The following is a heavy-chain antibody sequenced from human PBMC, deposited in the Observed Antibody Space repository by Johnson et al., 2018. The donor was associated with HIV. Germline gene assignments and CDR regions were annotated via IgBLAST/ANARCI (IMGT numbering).Heavy chain of an antibody. J-gene: IGHJ3*02. Sequence: VQLVESGGGVVQPGRSLRLSCAASGVTFSSFAMYWVRQAPGKGLEWVSVIYSGGSTYYADSVKGRFTISRDNSKNTLYLQMNSLRVEDTAVYYCASEVRGVLDIWGQGTMVTVSS. D-gene: IGHD3-10*01. CDR3: ASEVRGVLDI. V-gene: IGHV3-66*01. CDR2: IYSGGST. CDR1: GVTFSSFA.